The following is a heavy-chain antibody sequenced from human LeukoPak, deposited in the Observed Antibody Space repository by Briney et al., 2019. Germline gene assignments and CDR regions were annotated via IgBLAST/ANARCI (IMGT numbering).Heavy chain of an antibody. J-gene: IGHJ3*02. CDR1: GSSFSSYS. CDR3: ARDRAYSFDI. CDR2: IGTSTTTI. V-gene: IGHV3-48*01. D-gene: IGHD2-21*01. Sequence: PGGSLRLSCVASGSSFSSYSMNWVRQAPGKGLEWISYIGTSTTTIHYGDSVKGRYTISRDNAKNSLYLQMNNLRVEDTAVYYCARDRAYSFDIWGQGTMITVSS.